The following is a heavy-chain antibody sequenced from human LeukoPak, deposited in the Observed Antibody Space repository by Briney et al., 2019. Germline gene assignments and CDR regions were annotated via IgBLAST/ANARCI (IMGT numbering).Heavy chain of an antibody. V-gene: IGHV4-39*01. D-gene: IGHD1-26*01. J-gene: IGHJ6*02. CDR3: ARQHGWMVGPTTFWYYGMDV. CDR1: GGSISSSSCY. Sequence: PSETLSLTCTVSGGSISSSSCYWGWIRQPPGKGLEWIGSIYYSGSTYYNPSLKTRVTISVDTSKNQFSLKLSSVTAADTAVYYCARQHGWMVGPTTFWYYGMDVWGQGTTVTVSS. CDR2: IYYSGST.